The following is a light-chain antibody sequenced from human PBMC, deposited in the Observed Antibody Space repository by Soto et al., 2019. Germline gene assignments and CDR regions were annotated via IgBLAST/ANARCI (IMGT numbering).Light chain of an antibody. CDR2: DAS. V-gene: IGKV3-11*01. CDR3: QQYNNWPQT. J-gene: IGKJ1*01. CDR1: QSVSRH. Sequence: EIVLTQSPATLSLSPGERATLSCRASQSVSRHLAWYQQKPGQAPRLLIYDASSRATGIPDRFSGSGSGTDFTLTISRLESEDFAVYYCQQYNNWPQTFGQGTKVDIK.